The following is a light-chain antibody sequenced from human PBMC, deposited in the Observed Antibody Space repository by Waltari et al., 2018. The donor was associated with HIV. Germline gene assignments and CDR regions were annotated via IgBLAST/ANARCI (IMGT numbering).Light chain of an antibody. Sequence: DIVMPQSPLSLPVTPGEPASISCRSSQSLLNSTGFNYLDWYLQKPGQSPQLLIYLGSNRASGVPARFSGSGSGTDYTLKIIRVEAEDVVVYYCMQALQTPLITFGQGTRLEIK. J-gene: IGKJ5*01. CDR2: LGS. V-gene: IGKV2-28*01. CDR1: QSLLNSTGFNY. CDR3: MQALQTPLIT.